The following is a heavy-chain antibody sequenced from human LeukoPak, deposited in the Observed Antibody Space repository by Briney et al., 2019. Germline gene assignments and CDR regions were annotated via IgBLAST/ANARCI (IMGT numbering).Heavy chain of an antibody. Sequence: PGGSLRLSCAASGFSFSSSAMSWVRQAPGKGLEWVSSISGSGGSTYYADSVRGRFTIFSDSSKNTLFLQMNSLRAEDTAIYYCAKNADCAGGNCYRFDSWGQGTLVTVST. V-gene: IGHV3-23*01. CDR3: AKNADCAGGNCYRFDS. D-gene: IGHD2-21*01. CDR2: ISGSGGST. CDR1: GFSFSSSA. J-gene: IGHJ4*02.